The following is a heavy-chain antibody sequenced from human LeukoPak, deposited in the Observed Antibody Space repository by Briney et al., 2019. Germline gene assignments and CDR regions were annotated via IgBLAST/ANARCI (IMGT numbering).Heavy chain of an antibody. V-gene: IGHV3-48*03. CDR2: ISSSGSTI. J-gene: IGHJ3*02. Sequence: PGGSLRLSCAASEFTFVRYAMNWVRQAPGKGLEWVSYISSSGSTIYYADSVKGRFTISRDNAKNSLSLQMNSLRADDTAVYYCARDYNYYGSGSDAFDIWGQGTMVTVSS. CDR1: EFTFVRYA. CDR3: ARDYNYYGSGSDAFDI. D-gene: IGHD3-10*01.